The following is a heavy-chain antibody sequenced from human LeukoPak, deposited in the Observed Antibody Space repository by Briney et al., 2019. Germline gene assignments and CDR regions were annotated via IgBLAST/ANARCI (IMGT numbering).Heavy chain of an antibody. V-gene: IGHV3-23*01. CDR1: GFTFSSYA. D-gene: IGHD2-21*02. J-gene: IGHJ4*02. CDR3: AKLQHIVVVTAADY. Sequence: GGSLRLSCAASGFTFSSYAMSWVRQAPGKGLEGVSAISGSGGSTYYADSVKGRFTISRDNSKNTLYLQMNSLRAEDTAVYYCAKLQHIVVVTAADYWGQGTLVTVSS. CDR2: ISGSGGST.